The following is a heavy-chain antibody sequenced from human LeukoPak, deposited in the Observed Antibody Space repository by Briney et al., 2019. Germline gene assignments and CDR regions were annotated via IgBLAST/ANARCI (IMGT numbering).Heavy chain of an antibody. J-gene: IGHJ6*02. CDR3: AREWELLGYYYYGMDV. CDR1: GFTFRSYS. CDR2: ISSSSSYI. V-gene: IGHV3-21*01. D-gene: IGHD1-26*01. Sequence: GGSLRLSCAASGFTFRSYSMNWVRQAPGKGLEWVSSISSSSSYIYYADSVKGRFTISRDNAKNSLYLQMNSLRAEDTAVYYCAREWELLGYYYYGMDVWGQGTTVTVSS.